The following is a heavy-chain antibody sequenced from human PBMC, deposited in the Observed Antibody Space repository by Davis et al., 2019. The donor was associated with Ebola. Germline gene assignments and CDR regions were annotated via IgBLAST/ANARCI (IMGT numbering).Heavy chain of an antibody. CDR3: ARARRYYDSSGYYSW. CDR2: INHSGST. Sequence: MPSETLSLTCAVYGGSFSGYYWSWIRQPPGKGLEWIGEINHSGSTNYNPSLKSRVTISVDTSKNQFSLKLSSVTAADTAVYYCARARRYYDSSGYYSWWGQGTLVTVSS. CDR1: GGSFSGYY. V-gene: IGHV4-34*01. J-gene: IGHJ4*02. D-gene: IGHD3-22*01.